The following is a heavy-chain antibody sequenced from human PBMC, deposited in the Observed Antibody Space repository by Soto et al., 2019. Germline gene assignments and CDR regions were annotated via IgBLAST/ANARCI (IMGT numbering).Heavy chain of an antibody. Sequence: QLQLQESGSRLVRPSQTLSLTCAVSGGSLSSDGYSWNWIRQPSGKGLEWIGYIYQSGSTSYNPSLKSRVSISIDMSKKQFSLRLTSVTAADAAVYYCARADWNHLLDYWGQGTLISVSS. CDR3: ARADWNHLLDY. CDR1: GGSLSSDGYS. CDR2: IYQSGST. D-gene: IGHD1-1*01. J-gene: IGHJ4*02. V-gene: IGHV4-30-2*01.